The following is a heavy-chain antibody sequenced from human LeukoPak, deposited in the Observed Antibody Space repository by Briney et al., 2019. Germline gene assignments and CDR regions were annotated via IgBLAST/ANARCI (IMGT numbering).Heavy chain of an antibody. V-gene: IGHV4-34*01. CDR2: INHSGST. CDR1: GGSISSYY. J-gene: IGHJ4*02. D-gene: IGHD2-21*02. Sequence: SETLSLTCTVSGGSISSYYWSWLRQPPGKGLEWIGEINHSGSTNYNPSLKSRVTISVDTSKNQFSLKLSSVTAADTAVYYCARGEVTFDYWGQGTLVTVSS. CDR3: ARGEVTFDY.